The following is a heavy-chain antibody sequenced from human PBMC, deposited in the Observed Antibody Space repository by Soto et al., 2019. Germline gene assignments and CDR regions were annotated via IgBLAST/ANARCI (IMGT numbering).Heavy chain of an antibody. CDR3: ARQRAGTVDSAIRLRGLDG. CDR2: IYPDDSDA. CDR1: GYSFTGYW. D-gene: IGHD5-12*01. V-gene: IGHV5-51*01. J-gene: IGHJ6*02. Sequence: GESLKISCKASGYSFTGYWIGWVRQMPGKGLEWMGIIYPDDSDARYNPSFQGQVTISVDKSITTAYLQWSSLKASDTAMYYCARQRAGTVDSAIRLRGLDGWGQATTVTVSS.